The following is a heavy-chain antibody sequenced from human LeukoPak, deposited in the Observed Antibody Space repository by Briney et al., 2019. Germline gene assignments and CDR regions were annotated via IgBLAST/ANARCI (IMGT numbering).Heavy chain of an antibody. CDR2: ISGGSHI. J-gene: IGHJ4*02. Sequence: GGSLRLSCAASGFPFSDYYMSWIRQAPGKGLEWVSYISGGSHIYYADSVKGRFTISRDNAKNSLFLQMNSLRAEDTAVYYCARDLDYYDSSGYPDYWGQGTLVTVSS. D-gene: IGHD3-22*01. CDR1: GFPFSDYY. V-gene: IGHV3-11*01. CDR3: ARDLDYYDSSGYPDY.